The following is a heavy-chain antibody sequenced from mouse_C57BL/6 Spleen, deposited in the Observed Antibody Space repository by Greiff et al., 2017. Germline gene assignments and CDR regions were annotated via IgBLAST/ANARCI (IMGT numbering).Heavy chain of an antibody. J-gene: IGHJ4*01. V-gene: IGHV1-55*01. Sequence: VQLQQSGAELVKPGASVKMSCKASGYTFTSYWITWVKQRPGQGLEWIGDIYPGSGSTNYNEKFKSKATLTVDTSSSTAYMQLSSLTSEDAAVYYCARAAYSNYGGGAMDYWGQGTSVTVSS. CDR3: ARAAYSNYGGGAMDY. CDR1: GYTFTSYW. CDR2: IYPGSGST. D-gene: IGHD2-5*01.